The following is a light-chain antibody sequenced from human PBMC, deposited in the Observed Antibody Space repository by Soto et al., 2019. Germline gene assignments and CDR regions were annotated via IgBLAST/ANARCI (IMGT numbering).Light chain of an antibody. V-gene: IGKV1-39*01. Sequence: DIQLTQSPSSLSASVGDRVTITCRASQSINNLLNWYQQRPGQAPTLLISSSSNVQSGVPSRFSSRGSVTDFARTVSGLQPEDAASYCCQQCYNSARTFGQGTKVEI. CDR1: QSINNL. J-gene: IGKJ1*01. CDR2: SSS. CDR3: QQCYNSART.